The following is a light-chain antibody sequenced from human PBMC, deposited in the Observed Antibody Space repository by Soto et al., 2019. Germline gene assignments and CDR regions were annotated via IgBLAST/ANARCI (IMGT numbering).Light chain of an antibody. Sequence: EIVMTQSPATLSVSPGERATLSCRARQSVSSDLAWYQQKPGQAPRLLIYGASTGATGIPARFSGSGSGTEVTLTISSLQSEDLAVYYCQQYKNGLITFGQGTRLEIK. CDR1: QSVSSD. V-gene: IGKV3-15*01. CDR2: GAS. J-gene: IGKJ5*01. CDR3: QQYKNGLIT.